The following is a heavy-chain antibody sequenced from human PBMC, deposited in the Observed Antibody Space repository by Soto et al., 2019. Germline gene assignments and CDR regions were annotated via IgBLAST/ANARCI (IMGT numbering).Heavy chain of an antibody. CDR2: IYYSGST. CDR3: APRGRRLKRGGWFDL. CDR1: GGSISNYY. V-gene: IGHV4-59*12. Sequence: PSETLSLTCTVSGGSISNYYWSWIRQPPGKGLEWIGYIYYSGSTNYNPSLKSRVTISVDKSKNQFSLKLSSVTAADTAVYYCAPRGRRLKRGGWFDLWGQGTLVTVSS. J-gene: IGHJ5*02. D-gene: IGHD1-26*01.